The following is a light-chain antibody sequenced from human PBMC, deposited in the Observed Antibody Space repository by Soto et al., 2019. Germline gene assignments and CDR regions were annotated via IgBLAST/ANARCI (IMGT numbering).Light chain of an antibody. CDR3: QKYDSDLLT. CDR1: QGISNR. CDR2: AAS. J-gene: IGKJ4*01. V-gene: IGKV1-27*01. Sequence: DMQMTQSPSSLSASVGDTVTITCRASQGISNRLAWYQQKPGKVPKVLIYAASTLQSGVPSRFSGSGSGTDFTLTINSLQSEDVATYYCQKYDSDLLTFGGGTKVEIK.